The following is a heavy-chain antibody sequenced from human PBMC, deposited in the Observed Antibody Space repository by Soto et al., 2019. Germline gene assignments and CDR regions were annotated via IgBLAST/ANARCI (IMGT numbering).Heavy chain of an antibody. CDR2: FYWDDDK. D-gene: IGHD4-4*01. CDR1: GFSLSTHGVG. V-gene: IGHV2-5*02. Sequence: QITLKESGPTLVQSTQTLTLTCTFSGFSLSTHGVGVGWIRQPPGKAQEWLALFYWDDDKRYSPSLKSRLTITKDTSKNQVVLTMTSMDPVDSATYYCVHRVVACCSNYNGGVFDLWGQGTVVTVSS. J-gene: IGHJ3*01. CDR3: VHRVVACCSNYNGGVFDL.